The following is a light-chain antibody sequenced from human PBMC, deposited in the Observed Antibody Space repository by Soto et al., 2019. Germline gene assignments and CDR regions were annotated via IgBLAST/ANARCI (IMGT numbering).Light chain of an antibody. CDR2: DVS. CDR1: SSDVGSYNY. J-gene: IGLJ2*01. Sequence: QSALTQPASVSGSPGQSITISCTGTSSDVGSYNYVSWYQQYPGKAPKLMIYDVSNRPSGVSYRFSGSKSGNTASLTISGLQAEDEDDYYCSSYTTSSTPVVFGGGTKVTVL. V-gene: IGLV2-14*01. CDR3: SSYTTSSTPVV.